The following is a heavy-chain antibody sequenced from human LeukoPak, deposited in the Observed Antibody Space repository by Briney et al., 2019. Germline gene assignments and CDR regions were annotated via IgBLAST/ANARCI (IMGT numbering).Heavy chain of an antibody. CDR3: ARPYSSGWRGAFDI. V-gene: IGHV4-59*01. J-gene: IGHJ3*02. Sequence: SETLSLTCTVSGGSISSYYWSWIRQPPGKGLEWIGNIYYSGSTNYNPSLKSRVTISVDTSKNQFSLRLSSVTAADTAVYYCARPYSSGWRGAFDIWGQGTMVTVSS. D-gene: IGHD6-25*01. CDR2: IYYSGST. CDR1: GGSISSYY.